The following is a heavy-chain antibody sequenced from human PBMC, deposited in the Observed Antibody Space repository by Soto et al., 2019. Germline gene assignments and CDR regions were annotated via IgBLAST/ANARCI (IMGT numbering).Heavy chain of an antibody. J-gene: IGHJ1*01. CDR2: INWNSGSI. CDR3: VKDESINWYSGHFRH. V-gene: IGHV3-9*01. Sequence: SLRLSCAASGFTFDDYAMHWVRQVPGKGLEWVSGINWNSGSIGYADSVKGRFAISRDNAKNSLHLQMNSLGAEDTAFYYCVKDESINWYSGHFRHWGQGTLVTVSS. CDR1: GFTFDDYA. D-gene: IGHD6-13*01.